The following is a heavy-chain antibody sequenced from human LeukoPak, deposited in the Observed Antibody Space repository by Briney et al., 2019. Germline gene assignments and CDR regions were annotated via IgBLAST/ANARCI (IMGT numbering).Heavy chain of an antibody. CDR1: GDSVSSDITA. CDR3: ARDSCSGGSCYSGHKEFDP. Sequence: SQTLSLTCAISGDSVSSDITAWNWIRQSPSRGLEWLGRTYYNSRWSNDYAVSVESRITINPDTTRNQFSLQLKSVTPEDTAVYYCARDSCSGGSCYSGHKEFDPWGQGTLVTVSS. V-gene: IGHV6-1*01. D-gene: IGHD2-15*01. CDR2: TYYNSRWSN. J-gene: IGHJ5*02.